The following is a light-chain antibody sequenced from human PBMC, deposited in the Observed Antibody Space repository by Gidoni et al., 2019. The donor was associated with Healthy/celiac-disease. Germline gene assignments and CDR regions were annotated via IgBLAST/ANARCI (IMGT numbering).Light chain of an antibody. CDR2: AAS. Sequence: DIQMTQSPSSLSASVGDRVTITCRASQSIRSYLNWYQQKPGKAPKLLIYAASSLQSGVPTRFSGSGSETDFTLTISSLQPEDFATYYCQQSYSTPKFGQGTKVEIK. J-gene: IGKJ1*01. CDR3: QQSYSTPK. V-gene: IGKV1-39*01. CDR1: QSIRSY.